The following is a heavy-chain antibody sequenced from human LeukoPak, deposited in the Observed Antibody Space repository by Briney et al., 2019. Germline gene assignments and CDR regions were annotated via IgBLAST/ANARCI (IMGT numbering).Heavy chain of an antibody. Sequence: GGSLRLSCAASGFTFSSYGMTWVRQAPGKGPEWVSAISGSGGTIYYADSVKGRFTISRDNAKNSLFLQMNSLRVEDTALYYCARGGISIFGVVIYMDVWSKGTTVTVSS. CDR3: ARGGISIFGVVIYMDV. CDR1: GFTFSSYG. V-gene: IGHV3-21*04. J-gene: IGHJ6*03. D-gene: IGHD3-3*01. CDR2: ISGSGGTI.